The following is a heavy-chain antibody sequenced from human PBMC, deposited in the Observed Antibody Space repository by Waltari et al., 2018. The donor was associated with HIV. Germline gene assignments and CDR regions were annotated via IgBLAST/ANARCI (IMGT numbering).Heavy chain of an antibody. V-gene: IGHV3-33*06. Sequence: QAQLVVSGVGVVQSGWSLRLSCETSGFTFRSYGSHWVRQFSGKGWEWVAVIWYDGTEKHYVDSVKGRFVISRDNSKNTLYLKMNSLRPEDTAMYYCAKDANTFHEFGPNWLDPWGQGTLVIVSS. CDR3: AKDANTFHEFGPNWLDP. CDR2: IWYDGTEK. J-gene: IGHJ5*02. CDR1: GFTFRSYG. D-gene: IGHD3-10*01.